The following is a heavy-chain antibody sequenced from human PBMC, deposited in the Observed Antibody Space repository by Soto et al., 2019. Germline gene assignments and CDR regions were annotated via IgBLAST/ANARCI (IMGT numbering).Heavy chain of an antibody. CDR2: ISYDGSNK. CDR3: ARDTGIAAAGMYYYGMDV. V-gene: IGHV3-30-3*01. Sequence: PGGSLRLSCAASGFTFSSYAMHWVRQAPGKGLEWVAVISYDGSNKYYADSVKGRFTISRDNSKNTLYLQMNSLRAEDTAVYYCARDTGIAAAGMYYYGMDVWGQGTTVTVSS. CDR1: GFTFSSYA. D-gene: IGHD6-13*01. J-gene: IGHJ6*02.